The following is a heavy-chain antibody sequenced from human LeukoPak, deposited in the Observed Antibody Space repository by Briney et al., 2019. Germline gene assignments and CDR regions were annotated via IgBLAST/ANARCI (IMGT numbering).Heavy chain of an antibody. V-gene: IGHV3-7*04. J-gene: IGHJ6*03. CDR2: IKQDGSDK. Sequence: GGSLRLSCAASGFLFSSYWMTWVRQAPGKGLERVASIKQDGSDKYYVDSVKGRFTVSRDNAKNSLFLQLNSLRAEGTAVYYCARARLDSTGWFRGLGAYYMDVWGKGTRVTVSS. CDR1: GFLFSSYW. D-gene: IGHD6-19*01. CDR3: ARARLDSTGWFRGLGAYYMDV.